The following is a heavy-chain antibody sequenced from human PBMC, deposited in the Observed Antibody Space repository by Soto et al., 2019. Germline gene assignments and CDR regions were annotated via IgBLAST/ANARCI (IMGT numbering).Heavy chain of an antibody. J-gene: IGHJ4*02. CDR3: ARERGGYGLFDS. CDR1: GGSISNAAYS. CDR2: IYPSGMP. Sequence: QLLLQESGSGLVKPSHTLSLTCTVSGGSISNAAYSWSWIRQPPGKGLEWIGYIYPSGMPFYNPSLRNRVTISIDRSNDQFSLNLKSVTAADTAVYYCARERGGYGLFDSWGQGTLVTVSS. V-gene: IGHV4-30-2*01. D-gene: IGHD5-18*01.